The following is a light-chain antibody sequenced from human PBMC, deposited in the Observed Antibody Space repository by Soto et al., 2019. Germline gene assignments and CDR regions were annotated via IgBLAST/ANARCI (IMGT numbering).Light chain of an antibody. V-gene: IGLV1-40*01. CDR1: SSNIGAGYD. CDR2: ANS. Sequence: QSVLTQPPSVSRAPGQRVTISCTGSSSNIGAGYDVHWYQQLPGTAPKLLMYANSNRPSGVPDRFSGSKSGTSASLAITGLQAEDEADYYCQSYDTSLSVVFGGGTKLTVL. J-gene: IGLJ2*01. CDR3: QSYDTSLSVV.